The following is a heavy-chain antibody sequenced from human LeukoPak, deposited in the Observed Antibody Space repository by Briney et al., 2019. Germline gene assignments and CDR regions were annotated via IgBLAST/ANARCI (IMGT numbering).Heavy chain of an antibody. D-gene: IGHD7-27*01. J-gene: IGHJ4*02. CDR3: ARRPTGDPKFDY. Sequence: SETLSLTCSVSGGSISNYFWTWIRQPPGKGLEWIGYIYSSGSTYYNPSLKSRVTISVDTSKNRLSLKLSTVTAADTAVYYCARRPTGDPKFDYWGQGTLVTVSS. CDR1: GGSISNYF. CDR2: IYSSGST. V-gene: IGHV4-59*08.